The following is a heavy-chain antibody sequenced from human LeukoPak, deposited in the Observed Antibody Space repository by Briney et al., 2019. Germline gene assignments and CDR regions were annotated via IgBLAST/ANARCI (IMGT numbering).Heavy chain of an antibody. V-gene: IGHV4-61*05. CDR3: ARHRAYSSGWFDY. D-gene: IGHD6-19*01. J-gene: IGHJ4*02. CDR2: IYYSGNT. CDR1: GGSISSSSDY. Sequence: KPSETLSLTCTVSGGSISSSSDYGGWIRQPPGKGLEWIGYIYYSGNTNYNPSLKSRVTISVDTSKNQFSLKLSSVTAADTAVYYCARHRAYSSGWFDYWGQGTLVTVSS.